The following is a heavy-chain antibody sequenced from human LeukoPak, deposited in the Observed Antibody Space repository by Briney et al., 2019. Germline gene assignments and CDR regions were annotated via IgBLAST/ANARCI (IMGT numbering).Heavy chain of an antibody. CDR3: ARDSARGYNSFDY. CDR2: IIPIFGTA. Sequence: ASVKLSCTASGGTFSSYAISWVRQAPGQGLEWMGGIIPIFGTANYAQKFQGRVTITTDESTSTAYMELSSLRSEDTAVYYCARDSARGYNSFDYWGQGTLVTVSS. CDR1: GGTFSSYA. J-gene: IGHJ4*02. V-gene: IGHV1-69*05. D-gene: IGHD5-24*01.